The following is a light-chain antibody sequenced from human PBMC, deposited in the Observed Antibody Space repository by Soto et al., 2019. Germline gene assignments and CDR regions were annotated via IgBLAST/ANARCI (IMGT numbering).Light chain of an antibody. CDR1: RSISSW. CDR2: KAS. V-gene: IGKV1-5*03. Sequence: DIQMTQSPSTLSASVGDRVTITCRASRSISSWLAWYQQKPGKAPKLLIYKASSLESGVPSRFSGSGSGTEFTLTISSMQPDDFANYYCQQYNSYSWTFGQGTKVDIK. CDR3: QQYNSYSWT. J-gene: IGKJ1*01.